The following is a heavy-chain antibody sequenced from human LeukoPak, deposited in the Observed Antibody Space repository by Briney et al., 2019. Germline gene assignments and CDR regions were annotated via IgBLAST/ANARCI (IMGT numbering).Heavy chain of an antibody. CDR1: GFPFSSYG. V-gene: IGHV3-30*02. J-gene: IGHJ6*03. D-gene: IGHD6-13*01. CDR2: IRYDGSNK. CDR3: ARDLRSWYDDYYYYYMDV. Sequence: GSLRLSCAASGFPFSSYGMHWVRQAPGKGLEWVAFIRYDGSNKYYADSVKGRFTISRDNSKNTLYLQMNSLRAEDTAVYYCARDLRSWYDDYYYYYMDVWGKGTTVTVSS.